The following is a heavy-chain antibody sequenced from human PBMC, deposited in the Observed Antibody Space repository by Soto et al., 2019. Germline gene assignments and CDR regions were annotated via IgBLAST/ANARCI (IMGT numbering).Heavy chain of an antibody. Sequence: SETLSLTCTVSGGSISSGGYYWSWIRQHPGKCLELIGYIYYSGSTYYNPSLKSRVTISVDTSKNQFSLKLSSVTAADTAVYYCARDAAVVVPAARGAFDIWGQGTMVTVSS. CDR2: IYYSGST. J-gene: IGHJ3*02. CDR3: ARDAAVVVPAARGAFDI. D-gene: IGHD2-2*01. V-gene: IGHV4-31*03. CDR1: GGSISSGGYY.